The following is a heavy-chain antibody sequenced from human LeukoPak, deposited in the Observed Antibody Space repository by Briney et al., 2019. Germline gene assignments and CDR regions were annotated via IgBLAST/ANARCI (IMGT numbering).Heavy chain of an antibody. CDR1: GGTFSSYA. V-gene: IGHV1-69*04. Sequence: GASVKVSCKASGGTFSSYAISWVRQAPGQGLEWMGRIIPILGIANYAQKFQGRVTITADESTSTAYMELSSLRSEDTAVYYCARPVVPYCSSTSCSNFDYWGQGTLVTVSS. CDR2: IIPILGIA. D-gene: IGHD2-2*01. CDR3: ARPVVPYCSSTSCSNFDY. J-gene: IGHJ4*02.